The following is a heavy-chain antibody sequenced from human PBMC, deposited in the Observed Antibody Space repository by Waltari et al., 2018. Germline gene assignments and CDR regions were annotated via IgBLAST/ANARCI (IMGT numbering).Heavy chain of an antibody. CDR3: ATRDVYSGSPC. CDR2: IHQSGDT. D-gene: IGHD1-26*01. Sequence: QVQLRESGPGLVRPSETLSLTCTVYGASITTGSWWTWVRQSPGKGLEWIGEIHQSGDTNYNPSLKSRVTLSIDKSRDVFSLQLTSVTAADTAVYYCATRDVYSGSPCWGQGTLVAVSS. V-gene: IGHV4-4*02. J-gene: IGHJ4*01. CDR1: GASITTGSW.